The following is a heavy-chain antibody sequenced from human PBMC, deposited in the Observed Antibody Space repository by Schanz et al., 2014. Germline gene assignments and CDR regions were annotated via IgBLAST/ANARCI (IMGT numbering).Heavy chain of an antibody. Sequence: EVQLVESGGGLVKPGGSLRLSCAASGFTFSSYSMNWVRQAPGKGLEWVSSISSSSSYIYYADSVKGRFTISRDNAKNSLYLQMNSLTDEDTAVYYCAREEGWGIAAAGPKHYYHGMDVWGQGTTVTVSS. CDR2: ISSSSSYI. D-gene: IGHD6-13*01. V-gene: IGHV3-21*01. J-gene: IGHJ6*02. CDR3: AREEGWGIAAAGPKHYYHGMDV. CDR1: GFTFSSYS.